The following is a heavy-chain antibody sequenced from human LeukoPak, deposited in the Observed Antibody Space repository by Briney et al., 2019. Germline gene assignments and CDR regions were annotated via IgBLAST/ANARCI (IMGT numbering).Heavy chain of an antibody. CDR1: GYTFITHD. CDR2: MKPKSGYT. V-gene: IGHV1-8*01. J-gene: IGHJ3*01. Sequence: GASVKVSCKAPGYTFITHDINWVRQATGQGLEWMGDMKPKSGYTRYAQKFQGRVTMTSDTSASTAYMELSGLGSEDSAVYYCTRVPRGAMALWGQGTTVTVSS. CDR3: TRVPRGAMAL. D-gene: IGHD3-10*01.